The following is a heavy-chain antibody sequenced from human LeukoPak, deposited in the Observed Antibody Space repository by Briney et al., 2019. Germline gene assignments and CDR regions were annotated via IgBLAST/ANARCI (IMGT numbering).Heavy chain of an antibody. Sequence: SQTLSLTCAISGDSVSSNSAAWNWIRQSPSGGLEWLGRTYYRSKWFNDYAASVKSRIIINPDTSRNQFSLQLTSVTPEDTAVYYCARSRHILVADPRSIEYWGQGTLVTVSS. CDR3: ARSRHILVADPRSIEY. CDR2: TYYRSKWFN. D-gene: IGHD5-12*01. J-gene: IGHJ4*02. CDR1: GDSVSSNSAA. V-gene: IGHV6-1*01.